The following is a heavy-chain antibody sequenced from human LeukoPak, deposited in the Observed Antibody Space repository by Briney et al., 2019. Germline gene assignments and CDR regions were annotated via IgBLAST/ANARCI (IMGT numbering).Heavy chain of an antibody. Sequence: GGSLRLSCAASGFTFSSHAMNWVRQAPGKGLEWVSVISGSGGNTYYADSVKGRFTISRDNSKYTLYLQMNSLRVDDTAVYYCAESSITYGSGNYDSRAFDYWGQGTLVTVSS. D-gene: IGHD3-10*01. J-gene: IGHJ4*02. CDR1: GFTFSSHA. V-gene: IGHV3-23*01. CDR2: ISGSGGNT. CDR3: AESSITYGSGNYDSRAFDY.